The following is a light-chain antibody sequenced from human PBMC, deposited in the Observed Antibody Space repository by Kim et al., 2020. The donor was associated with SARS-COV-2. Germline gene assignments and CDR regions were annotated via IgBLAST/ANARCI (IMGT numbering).Light chain of an antibody. Sequence: SASVGDRVTITCRASQTISSYLKWYQQKPGKAPKLLIYAASSLQSGVPSRFSGSGSGTDFTLTISSLQPEDSATYYCQQSYSTLYSFGQGTKLEI. J-gene: IGKJ2*03. CDR1: QTISSY. CDR2: AAS. CDR3: QQSYSTLYS. V-gene: IGKV1-39*01.